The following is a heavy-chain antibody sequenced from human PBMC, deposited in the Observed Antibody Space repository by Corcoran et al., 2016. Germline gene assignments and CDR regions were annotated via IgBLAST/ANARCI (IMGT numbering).Heavy chain of an antibody. CDR2: IYPGDSGT. D-gene: IGHD3-16*01. J-gene: IGHJ2*01. CDR3: ARRVNFGFNHNWYFDL. CDR1: GYSFTSYW. V-gene: IGHV5-51*01. Sequence: EVQLVQSGAEVKKPGESLKISCKGSGYSFTSYWIGWVRQMPGKGLEWMGIIYPGDSGTRYSPSFQGQVNISADKAISTAYLQWSSLKASDTAMYYCARRVNFGFNHNWYFDLWGRGTLVTVSS.